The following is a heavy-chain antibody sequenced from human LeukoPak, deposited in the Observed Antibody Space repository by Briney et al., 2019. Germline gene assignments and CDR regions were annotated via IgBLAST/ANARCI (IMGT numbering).Heavy chain of an antibody. J-gene: IGHJ4*02. CDR2: TYYNGIT. Sequence: SETLSLTCTVSGGSFNDYYWSWIRQPPGKGLEWIGYTYYNGITKYNPSLKSRVTISVDTSKNQFSLKLSSVTAADTAVYYCARDVTPRSGWYYSDYWGRGTLVTVSS. CDR1: GGSFNDYY. D-gene: IGHD6-13*01. V-gene: IGHV4-59*13. CDR3: ARDVTPRSGWYYSDY.